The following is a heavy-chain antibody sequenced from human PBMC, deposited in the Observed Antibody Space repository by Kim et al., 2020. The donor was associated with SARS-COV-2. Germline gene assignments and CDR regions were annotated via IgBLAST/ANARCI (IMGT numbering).Heavy chain of an antibody. J-gene: IGHJ6*02. Sequence: GGSLRLSCAASGFTFSSYDMHWFRQATGKGLEWVSAIGTAGDTYYPGSVKGRFTISRENAKNSLYLQMNSLRAGDTAVYYCARDRWAMVRGGRDYYGMDVWGQGTTVTVSS. D-gene: IGHD3-10*01. CDR3: ARDRWAMVRGGRDYYGMDV. CDR1: GFTFSSYD. V-gene: IGHV3-13*04. CDR2: IGTAGDT.